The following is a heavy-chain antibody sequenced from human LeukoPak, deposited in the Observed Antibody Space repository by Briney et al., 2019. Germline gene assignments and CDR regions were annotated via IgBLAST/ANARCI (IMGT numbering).Heavy chain of an antibody. V-gene: IGHV1-3*01. CDR2: INAGNGNT. J-gene: IGHJ4*02. CDR1: GYTFTSYA. CDR3: ARDSSVSIWSFDFDY. Sequence: ASVKVSCKASGYTFTSYAMHWVRQAPGQRLEWMGWINAGNGNTKYSQKFQGRVTITRDTSASTAYMELSSLRSEDTAVYYCARDSSVSIWSFDFDYWGRGTLVTVSS. D-gene: IGHD3-3*01.